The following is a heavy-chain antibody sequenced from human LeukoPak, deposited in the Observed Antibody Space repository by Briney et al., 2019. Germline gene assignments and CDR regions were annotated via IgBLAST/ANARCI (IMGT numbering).Heavy chain of an antibody. V-gene: IGHV3-23*01. Sequence: WGVLRLSCAASGFPFSTYGISWVRQAPGKGLEWVSAITGSGDFAKYADSVRGRFTISRDNSKNTVYLQMNSLTVEDTALYYCTKRITATAPFDSWGQGALVIVSS. CDR1: GFPFSTYG. CDR3: TKRITATAPFDS. D-gene: IGHD4-17*01. CDR2: ITGSGDFA. J-gene: IGHJ4*02.